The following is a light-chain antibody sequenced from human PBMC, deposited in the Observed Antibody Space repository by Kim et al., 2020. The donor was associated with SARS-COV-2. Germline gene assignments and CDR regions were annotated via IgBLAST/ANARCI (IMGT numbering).Light chain of an antibody. CDR2: GSS. CDR3: QQYGYSPWT. CDR1: QSVSDSN. J-gene: IGKJ1*01. Sequence: SPAVRASLACRASQSVSDSNLAWYPHEPGRAPRLLIYGSSTRATGIPDRFSGIGSGTDFTLTISRLEPEGYAMYYCQQYGYSPWTFGQGTKVDIK. V-gene: IGKV3-20*01.